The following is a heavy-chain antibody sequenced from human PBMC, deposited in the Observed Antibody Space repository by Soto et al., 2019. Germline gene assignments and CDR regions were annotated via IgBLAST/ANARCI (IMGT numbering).Heavy chain of an antibody. Sequence: QVQLQESGPGLVKPSQTLSLSCSVSVASLSSGGYHWSWIRQHPGKGLEWIGYIYYSGNTNYNPSLKSRVTISGYMAKTHFALKLSSVTAADPAVYYCASCLYYYDSRGYGAQFQHWGQGTLVTVSS. CDR2: IYYSGNT. D-gene: IGHD3-22*01. CDR1: VASLSSGGYH. CDR3: ASCLYYYDSRGYGAQFQH. V-gene: IGHV4-31*03. J-gene: IGHJ1*01.